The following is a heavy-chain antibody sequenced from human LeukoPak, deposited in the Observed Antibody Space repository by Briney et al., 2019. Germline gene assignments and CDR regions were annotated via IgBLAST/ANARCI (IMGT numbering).Heavy chain of an antibody. CDR3: ARQNSPVYYYDSSGSPLRPLYYFDY. D-gene: IGHD3-22*01. V-gene: IGHV4-39*01. CDR2: IYYSGST. CDR1: GGSISSSSYY. Sequence: SETLSLTCTVSGGSISSSSYYWGWIRQPPGKGLEWIGSIYYSGSTYYNPSLKSRVTISVDTSKNQFSLKLSSVTAADTAVYYCARQNSPVYYYDSSGSPLRPLYYFDYWGQGTLVTVSS. J-gene: IGHJ4*02.